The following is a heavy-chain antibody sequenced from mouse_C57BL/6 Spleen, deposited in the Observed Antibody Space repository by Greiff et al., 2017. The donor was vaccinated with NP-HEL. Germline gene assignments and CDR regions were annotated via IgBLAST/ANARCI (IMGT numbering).Heavy chain of an antibody. V-gene: IGHV1-22*01. J-gene: IGHJ4*01. Sequence: VQLKESGPELVKPGASVKMSCKASGYTFTDYNMHWVKQSHGKSLEWIGYINPNNGGTSYNQKFKGKATLTVNKSSSTAYMELRSLTSEDSAVYYCARTYYYGSSPYYYAMDYWGQGTSVTVSS. CDR1: GYTFTDYN. CDR2: INPNNGGT. CDR3: ARTYYYGSSPYYYAMDY. D-gene: IGHD1-1*01.